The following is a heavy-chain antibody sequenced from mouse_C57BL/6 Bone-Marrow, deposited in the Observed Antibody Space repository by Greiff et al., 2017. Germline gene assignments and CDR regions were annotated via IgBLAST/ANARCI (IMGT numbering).Heavy chain of an antibody. CDR3: AREGATVAHMDY. J-gene: IGHJ4*01. CDR2: IYPGSGNT. D-gene: IGHD1-1*01. CDR1: GYSFTSYY. Sequence: VQLQESGPELVKPGASVKISCKASGYSFTSYYIHWVKQRPGQGLEWIGWIYPGSGNTKYNEKFKGKATLTADTSSSTAYMQLSSLTSEDSAVYDCAREGATVAHMDYWGQGTSVTVSS. V-gene: IGHV1-66*01.